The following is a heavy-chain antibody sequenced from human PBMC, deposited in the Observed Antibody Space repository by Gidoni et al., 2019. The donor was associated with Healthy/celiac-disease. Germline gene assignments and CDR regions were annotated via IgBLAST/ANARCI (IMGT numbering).Heavy chain of an antibody. J-gene: IGHJ6*02. CDR2: IWYDGSNK. CDR3: AREPYYYYYYGMDV. V-gene: IGHV3-33*01. CDR1: GFTFSSYG. Sequence: QVQLVESGGGVVQPGRSLRLSCAASGFTFSSYGMHWVRQAPGKGLEWVAVIWYDGSNKYYADSVKCRFTISRDNSKNTLYLQMNSLRAEDTAVYYCAREPYYYYYYGMDVWGQGTTVTVSS.